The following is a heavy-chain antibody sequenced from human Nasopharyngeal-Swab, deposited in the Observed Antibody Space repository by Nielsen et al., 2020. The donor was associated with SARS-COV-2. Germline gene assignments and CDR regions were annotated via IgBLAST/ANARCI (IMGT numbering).Heavy chain of an antibody. Sequence: SETLSLTCTVSGGSVSSGSYYWSWIRQPPGKGLEWIGYIYYSGSTNYNPSLKSRVTISVDTSKNQFSLKLSSVTAADTAVYYCARGRRENIAVAEFDYWGQGTLVTVSS. CDR1: GGSVSSGSYY. D-gene: IGHD6-19*01. CDR2: IYYSGST. J-gene: IGHJ4*02. V-gene: IGHV4-61*01. CDR3: ARGRRENIAVAEFDY.